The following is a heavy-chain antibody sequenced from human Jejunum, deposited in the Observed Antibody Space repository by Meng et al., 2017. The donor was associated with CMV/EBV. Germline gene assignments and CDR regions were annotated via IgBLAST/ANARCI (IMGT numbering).Heavy chain of an antibody. CDR1: GYSFTNYY. Sequence: CKTSGYSFTNYYMHWVRQAPGQGLEWMGVINPSDGSTTYAQKFQSRVTMTRDTSTSTLYVELSNLRSEDTAVYYCAREAQYYLDYWGQGTLVTVSS. J-gene: IGHJ4*02. CDR2: INPSDGST. CDR3: AREAQYYLDY. V-gene: IGHV1-46*01.